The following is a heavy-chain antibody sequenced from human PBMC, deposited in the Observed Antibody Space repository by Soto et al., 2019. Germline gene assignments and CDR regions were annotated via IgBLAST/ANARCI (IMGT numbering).Heavy chain of an antibody. CDR2: ISYDGSNK. V-gene: IGHV3-30-3*01. CDR1: GFTFSSYA. CDR3: ARETYYDFWSGPYYGMDV. J-gene: IGHJ6*02. D-gene: IGHD3-3*01. Sequence: QVQLVESGGGVVQPGRSLRLSCAASGFTFSSYAMHWVRQAPGKGLEWVAVISYDGSNKYYADSVKGRFTIFRDNSKNTLYLQMNSLRAEDTAVYSCARETYYDFWSGPYYGMDVWGQGTTVTVSS.